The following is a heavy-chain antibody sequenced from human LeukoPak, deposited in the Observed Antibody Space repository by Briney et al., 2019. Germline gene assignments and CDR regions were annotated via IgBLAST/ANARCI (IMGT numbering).Heavy chain of an antibody. CDR3: ATGQQWLPYFYYYMDV. CDR2: IYSSGST. D-gene: IGHD6-19*01. CDR1: GASVSGSNYY. Sequence: SETLSLTCAVSGASVSGSNYYWGWIRQPPGKGLEWIGNIYSSGSTYYNASLQSRVTISIDTSKNQFSLKLSSVTAADTAVYYCATGQQWLPYFYYYMDVWGKGTTVTISS. J-gene: IGHJ6*03. V-gene: IGHV4-39*07.